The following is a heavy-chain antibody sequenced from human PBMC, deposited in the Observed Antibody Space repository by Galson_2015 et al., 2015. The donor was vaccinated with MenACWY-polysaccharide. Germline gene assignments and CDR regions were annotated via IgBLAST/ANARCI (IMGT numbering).Heavy chain of an antibody. Sequence: SLRLSCAASGFTVSNNYMNWFRQAPEKGLEWVSLIYSGGSTHYADSVQGRFTISRDSSKNTLYLQMNSLRAEDTAWYYCASNGDQGYWGQGTLVTVSS. CDR1: GFTVSNNY. CDR3: ASNGDQGY. J-gene: IGHJ4*02. V-gene: IGHV3-53*01. CDR2: IYSGGST. D-gene: IGHD4-17*01.